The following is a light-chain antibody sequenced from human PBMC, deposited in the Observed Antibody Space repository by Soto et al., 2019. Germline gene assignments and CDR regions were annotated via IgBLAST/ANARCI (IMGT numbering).Light chain of an antibody. V-gene: IGKV3-15*01. CDR3: QQYNNWPPIT. CDR1: QSVSSN. J-gene: IGKJ5*01. Sequence: EIVMTQFPATLSMSPGGRDTLSCSSSQSVSSNLAWYQQKPGQAPRLLIYGASTRATGIPARFSGSGSGTEFTLTISSLQSEDFAVYYCQQYNNWPPITFGQGTRLEIK. CDR2: GAS.